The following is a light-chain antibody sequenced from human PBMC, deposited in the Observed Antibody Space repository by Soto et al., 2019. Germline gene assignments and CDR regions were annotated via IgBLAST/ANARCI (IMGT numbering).Light chain of an antibody. J-gene: IGKJ1*01. CDR3: QQYDTWPRT. Sequence: EIVLTQSPGTLSLSPGERATLSCRASQSISSGYLAWYQQKPGRSPMLLMYVSSSSATGIPYRFTASGSGTEFTLSISSLQADDFGVYYCQQYDTWPRTFGQGTKVDI. V-gene: IGKV3-20*01. CDR2: VSS. CDR1: QSISSGY.